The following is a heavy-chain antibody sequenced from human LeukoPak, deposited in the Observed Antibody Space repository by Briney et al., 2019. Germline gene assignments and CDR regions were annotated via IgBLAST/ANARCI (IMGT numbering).Heavy chain of an antibody. V-gene: IGHV4-59*01. CDR2: IYYSGST. CDR3: ARGPSIAAAGRWFDP. J-gene: IGHJ5*02. Sequence: SETLSLTCTVSGGSISSYYWSWIRQPPGKGLEWIGYIYYSGSTNYNPSLESRVTISVDTSKNQFSLKLSSVTAADTAVYYCARGPSIAAAGRWFDPWGQGTLVTVSS. CDR1: GGSISSYY. D-gene: IGHD6-13*01.